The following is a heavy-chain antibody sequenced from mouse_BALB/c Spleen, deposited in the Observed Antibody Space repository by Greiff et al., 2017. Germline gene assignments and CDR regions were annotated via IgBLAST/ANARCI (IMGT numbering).Heavy chain of an antibody. D-gene: IGHD1-1*01. CDR3: ARGGYYGSRGNYYFDY. Sequence: QVQLQQSGAELVRPGTSVKVSCKASGYAFTNYLIEWVKQRPGQGLEWIGVINPGSGGTNYNEKFKGKATLTADKSSSTAYMQLSSLTSDDSAVYFCARGGYYGSRGNYYFDYWGQGTTLTVSS. J-gene: IGHJ2*01. CDR2: INPGSGGT. V-gene: IGHV1-54*01. CDR1: GYAFTNYL.